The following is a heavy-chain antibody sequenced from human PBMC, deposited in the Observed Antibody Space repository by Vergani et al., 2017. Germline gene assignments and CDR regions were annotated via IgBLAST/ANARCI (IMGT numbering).Heavy chain of an antibody. CDR1: GYSFTTYD. J-gene: IGHJ4*02. CDR3: TRGLPRTLTTETDYLDD. D-gene: IGHD1-14*01. V-gene: IGHV1-8*03. Sequence: VQLVQPGAAVKKPGASVKLSCKASGYSFTTYDINWVRQALGHGLGWVGWINPNSGNTGYARWFEGRVTITRDTAISTAYMELSGLYSDDTAVYYCTRGLPRTLTTETDYLDDWGRGTLVSVSP. CDR2: INPNSGNT.